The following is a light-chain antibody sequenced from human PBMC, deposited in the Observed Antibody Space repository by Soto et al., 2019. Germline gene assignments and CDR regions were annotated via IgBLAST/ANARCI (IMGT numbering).Light chain of an antibody. CDR3: QDYHGSPPT. Sequence: TVLTQSPGTLSLSPGERAALSCRASQSVSIDWLAWYQQKPGQPPRLLIYGASNRATGIPDRFSGSGSGTDFTLTISRLEPEDFAFYFCQDYHGSPPTFGQGTMVEIK. CDR2: GAS. CDR1: QSVSIDW. J-gene: IGKJ1*01. V-gene: IGKV3-20*01.